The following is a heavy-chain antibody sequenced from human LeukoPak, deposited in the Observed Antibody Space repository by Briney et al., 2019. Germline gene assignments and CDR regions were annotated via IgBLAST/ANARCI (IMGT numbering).Heavy chain of an antibody. Sequence: KASETLSLTCSVSGGSISSYYWSWIRQPPGKGLEWIGEINHSGSTNYNPSLKSRVTISVDTSKNQFSLKLSSVTDAATAVYYCARVARQWLVRSYFDYWGEGTLVTVSS. J-gene: IGHJ4*02. CDR1: GGSISSYY. CDR3: ARVARQWLVRSYFDY. CDR2: INHSGST. V-gene: IGHV4-34*01. D-gene: IGHD6-19*01.